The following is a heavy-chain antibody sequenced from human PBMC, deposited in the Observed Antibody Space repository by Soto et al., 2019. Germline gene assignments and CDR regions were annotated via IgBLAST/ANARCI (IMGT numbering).Heavy chain of an antibody. CDR3: ARDEGFLCSDGSCYYGFAP. CDR1: GYTFINYA. V-gene: IGHV1-3*01. D-gene: IGHD2-15*01. J-gene: IGHJ5*02. Sequence: ASVKVSCKASGYTFINYAIHWVRQAPGQRLEWMGWINVANANTKYSQRFQGRVTLTRDTSASTAYMELSSLRSEDTAMYYCARDEGFLCSDGSCYYGFAPWGQGTLVTVSS. CDR2: INVANANT.